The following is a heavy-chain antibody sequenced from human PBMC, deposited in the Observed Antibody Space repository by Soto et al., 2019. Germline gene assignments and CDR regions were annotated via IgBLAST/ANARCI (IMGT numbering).Heavy chain of an antibody. Sequence: QVQLVESGGGVVQPGRSLRLSCAASGFTFSSYAMHWVRQAPGKGLEWVAVISYDGSNKYYADSVKGRFTISRDNSKNTLYLQMNSLRAEDTAVYYCARDRATEESIYGENWFDPWGQGTLVTVSS. D-gene: IGHD4-17*01. V-gene: IGHV3-30-3*01. CDR3: ARDRATEESIYGENWFDP. CDR1: GFTFSSYA. J-gene: IGHJ5*02. CDR2: ISYDGSNK.